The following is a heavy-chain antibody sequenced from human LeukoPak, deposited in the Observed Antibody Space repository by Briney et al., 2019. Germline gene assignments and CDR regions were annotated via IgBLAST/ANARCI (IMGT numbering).Heavy chain of an antibody. CDR1: GFTLSNYW. J-gene: IGHJ4*02. D-gene: IGHD6-19*01. CDR3: ARDRPSGWYLQYYFNY. Sequence: PVGSLRLSCVASGFTLSNYWMSSVRPAPGKGLEWVGNRKPDGSDKYYVDSVKGRFTISRDNTKNSLYLQMNSLRAEDTAVYYCARDRPSGWYLQYYFNYWGQGNLVTVSS. V-gene: IGHV3-7*04. CDR2: RKPDGSDK.